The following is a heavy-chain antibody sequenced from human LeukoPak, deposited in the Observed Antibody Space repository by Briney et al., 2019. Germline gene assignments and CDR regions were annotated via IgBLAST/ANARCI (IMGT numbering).Heavy chain of an antibody. Sequence: GGSLRLSCAASGFTFSSYSMNWVRQAPGKGLEWVSSISSSSSYIYYADSVKGRFTISRDNAKNSLYLQMNSLRAEDTAVYYCAKSRTTMVRGVTPFDYWGQGTLVTVSS. D-gene: IGHD3-10*01. J-gene: IGHJ4*02. CDR1: GFTFSSYS. CDR3: AKSRTTMVRGVTPFDY. CDR2: ISSSSSYI. V-gene: IGHV3-21*01.